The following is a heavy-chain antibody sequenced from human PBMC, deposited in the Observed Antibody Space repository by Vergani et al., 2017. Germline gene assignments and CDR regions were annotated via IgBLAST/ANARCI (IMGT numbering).Heavy chain of an antibody. CDR2: ISGSGGNT. Sequence: EVQLVESGGGLVQPGGSLRLSCAASGFTVSSNYMSWVRQAPGKGLEWVSAISGSGGNTFYTDSVKGRFTISKDISKNTLYLQMNSLRGDDTAVYYCARETRDTPSSLDYWGQGTLVTVSS. D-gene: IGHD5-24*01. CDR3: ARETRDTPSSLDY. V-gene: IGHV3-53*01. J-gene: IGHJ4*02. CDR1: GFTVSSNY.